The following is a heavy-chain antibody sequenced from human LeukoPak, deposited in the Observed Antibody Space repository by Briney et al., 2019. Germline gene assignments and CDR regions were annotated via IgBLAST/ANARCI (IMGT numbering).Heavy chain of an antibody. Sequence: GGSLRLSCAASGFTFSSYAMSWVRQAPGKGLEWVSAISGSGGSTYYADSVKGRFTISRDNAKNSLYLQMNSLRAEDTAVYYCARDGGGEMATPYDYWGQGTLVTVSS. CDR3: ARDGGGEMATPYDY. CDR1: GFTFSSYA. J-gene: IGHJ4*02. CDR2: ISGSGGST. V-gene: IGHV3-23*01. D-gene: IGHD5-24*01.